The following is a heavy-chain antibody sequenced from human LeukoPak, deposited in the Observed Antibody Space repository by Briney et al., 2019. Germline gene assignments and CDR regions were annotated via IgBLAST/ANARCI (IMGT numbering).Heavy chain of an antibody. CDR3: AKGGYCSSTSCYLDY. D-gene: IGHD2-2*01. V-gene: IGHV3-9*03. J-gene: IGHJ4*02. CDR1: GFTFYDYA. CDR2: ISWNSGSI. Sequence: PGGSLRLSCAASGFTFYDYAMHWVRQAPGKGLEWVSGISWNSGSIGYADSVKGRFTISRDNAKNSLYLQMNSLRAEDMALYYCAKGGYCSSTSCYLDYWGQGTLVTVSS.